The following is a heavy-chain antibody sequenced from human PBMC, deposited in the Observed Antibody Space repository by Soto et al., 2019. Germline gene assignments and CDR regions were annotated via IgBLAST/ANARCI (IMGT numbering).Heavy chain of an antibody. CDR2: ISAYNGNT. D-gene: IGHD6-13*01. CDR1: GYTFPSYG. Sequence: QVQLVQSGAEVKKPGASVKVSCKASGYTFPSYGITWVRQAPGQGLEWMGWISAYNGNTNYAQKLQDRVTMTTDTSTRTAYMELRSLRSDDTAVYYCGRAVGYSTASRGWLDPWGQGTLVTVSS. CDR3: GRAVGYSTASRGWLDP. J-gene: IGHJ5*02. V-gene: IGHV1-18*01.